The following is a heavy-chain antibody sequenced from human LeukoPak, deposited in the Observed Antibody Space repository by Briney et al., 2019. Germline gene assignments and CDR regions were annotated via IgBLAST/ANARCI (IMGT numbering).Heavy chain of an antibody. CDR3: ARDGPDSSGYGILDY. J-gene: IGHJ4*02. D-gene: IGHD3-22*01. CDR2: INSDGSST. V-gene: IGHV3-74*03. Sequence: PGGSLRLSCAASGFTFSGYWMHWVRQTPGKGLVWVSRINSDGSSTTYADSVKGRFTISRDNAKNTLYLQMNSLRAEDTAVYYCARDGPDSSGYGILDYWGQETLVTVSS. CDR1: GFTFSGYW.